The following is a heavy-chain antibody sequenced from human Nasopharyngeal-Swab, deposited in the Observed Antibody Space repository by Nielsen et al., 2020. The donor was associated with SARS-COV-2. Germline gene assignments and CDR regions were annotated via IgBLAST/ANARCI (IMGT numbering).Heavy chain of an antibody. J-gene: IGHJ6*02. CDR2: ISSSGSTI. V-gene: IGHV3-48*03. CDR3: ARDQGIFQGDYYYYYGMDV. CDR1: GFTFSSYE. Sequence: GESLKISCAASGFTFSSYEMNWVRQAPGKGLEWVSYISSSGSTIYYADSVKGRFTISRDNAKNSLYLQMNSLRAEDTAVYYCARDQGIFQGDYYYYYGMDVWGQGTTVTVPS. D-gene: IGHD2-15*01.